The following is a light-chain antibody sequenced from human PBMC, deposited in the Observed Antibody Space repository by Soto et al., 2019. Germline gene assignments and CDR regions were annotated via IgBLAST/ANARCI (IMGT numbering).Light chain of an antibody. CDR2: GNS. CDR3: QSYDSSLSSFYV. J-gene: IGLJ1*01. V-gene: IGLV1-40*01. Sequence: QSVLTQPPSVSGAPGQRVTLSCTGSNSNIGAGYDVHWYQQLPRTAPKFFMSGNSNRPSGVPDRFSVSKSGTSASLAITGLQAEDEADYFCQSYDSSLSSFYVFGTGTKLTVL. CDR1: NSNIGAGYD.